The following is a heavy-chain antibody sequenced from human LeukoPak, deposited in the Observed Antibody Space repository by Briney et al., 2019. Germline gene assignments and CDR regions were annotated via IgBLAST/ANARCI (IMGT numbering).Heavy chain of an antibody. CDR2: IYSGGNT. CDR3: ARLGDSGSYFDY. D-gene: IGHD1-26*01. CDR1: GFTVSSNY. V-gene: IGHV3-53*01. J-gene: IGHJ4*02. Sequence: GGSLRLSCAASGFTVSSNYMSWVRQAPGEGLEWVSVIYSGGNTYYADSVKGRFTISRDNSKNTLYVQMNSLRAEDTAVYYCARLGDSGSYFDYWGQGILVTVSS.